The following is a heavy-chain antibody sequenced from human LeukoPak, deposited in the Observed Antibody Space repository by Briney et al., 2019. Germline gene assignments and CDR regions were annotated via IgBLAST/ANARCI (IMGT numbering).Heavy chain of an antibody. V-gene: IGHV3-21*01. CDR2: ISSSSSYI. CDR3: ASWDYGSGSYYNGDNQPIDY. CDR1: GFTFSSYS. Sequence: GGSLRLSCAASGFTFSSYSMNWVRQAPGKGLECVSSISSSSSYIYYADSVKGRFTISRDNAKNSLYLQMNSLRAEDTAVYYCASWDYGSGSYYNGDNQPIDYWGQGTLVTVSS. D-gene: IGHD3-10*01. J-gene: IGHJ4*02.